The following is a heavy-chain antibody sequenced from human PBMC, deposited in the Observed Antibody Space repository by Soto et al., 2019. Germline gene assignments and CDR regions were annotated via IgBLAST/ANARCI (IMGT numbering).Heavy chain of an antibody. J-gene: IGHJ5*02. CDR3: ARDANDFWSGQGWFDP. V-gene: IGHV4-59*01. D-gene: IGHD3-3*01. CDR2: IYYSGST. CDR1: GGSISSYY. Sequence: PSATLSITCTVSGGSISSYYWSWIRQPPGKGLEWIGYIYYSGSTNYNPSLKSRVTISVDTSKNQFSLKLSSVTAADTAVYYCARDANDFWSGQGWFDPWGQGTLVTVSS.